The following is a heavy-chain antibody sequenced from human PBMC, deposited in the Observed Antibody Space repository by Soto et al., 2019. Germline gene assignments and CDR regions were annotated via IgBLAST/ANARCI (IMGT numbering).Heavy chain of an antibody. V-gene: IGHV3-13*01. CDR2: IGTLHDT. D-gene: IGHD2-8*02. J-gene: IGHJ5*02. CDR3: ARQASYWHGGGGWLDP. Sequence: EVQLVESGGGSVQPGGSLGLSCAASGFTFSASDMHWVRQTTGGGLEWVAAIGTLHDTYYPDSVKGRFTISRDNARNSFNLQMNRLRAGDTGVYYCARQASYWHGGGGWLDPWGQGTLVTVSS. CDR1: GFTFSASD.